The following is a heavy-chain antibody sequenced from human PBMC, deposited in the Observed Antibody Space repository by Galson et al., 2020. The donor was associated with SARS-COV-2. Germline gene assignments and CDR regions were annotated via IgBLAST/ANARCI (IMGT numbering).Heavy chain of an antibody. CDR3: ARSAGGPAYCGGDCYSAYYYYGMDV. Sequence: SVKVSCKASGGTFSSYAISWVRQAPGQGPEWMGGIIPIFGTANYAQKFQGRVTITADESTSTAYMELSSLRSEDTAVYYCARSAGGPAYCGGDCYSAYYYYGMDVWGQGTTVTVSS. V-gene: IGHV1-69*13. CDR1: GGTFSSYA. CDR2: IIPIFGTA. J-gene: IGHJ6*02. D-gene: IGHD2-21*02.